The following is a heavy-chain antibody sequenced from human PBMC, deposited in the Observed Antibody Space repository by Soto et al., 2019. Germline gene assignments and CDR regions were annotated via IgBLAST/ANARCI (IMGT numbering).Heavy chain of an antibody. CDR3: ARADPDASVGY. J-gene: IGHJ4*02. D-gene: IGHD3-16*01. V-gene: IGHV4-59*11. CDR2: ISYSGST. Sequence: SETLSLTCTVSGGSMSSHYWTWLRQPPGKGLEWIGYISYSGSTYYNPSLKSRVTISADTSRNQFSLKLSSVIAADTAAYYCARADPDASVGYWGQGILVTVSS. CDR1: GGSMSSHY.